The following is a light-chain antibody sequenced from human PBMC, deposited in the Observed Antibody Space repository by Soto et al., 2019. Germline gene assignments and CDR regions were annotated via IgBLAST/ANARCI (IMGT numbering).Light chain of an antibody. CDR1: SSDVGAYNY. J-gene: IGLJ2*01. Sequence: QSALTQPASVSGSPGQSITISCTGTSSDVGAYNYVSWYQQHPGKAPKLMIYDVSNRPSGVSNRFSGSKSGNTASLTISGLQAEDEADYYCSSYTSSSVPVFGGGNKLTVL. CDR2: DVS. CDR3: SSYTSSSVPV. V-gene: IGLV2-14*01.